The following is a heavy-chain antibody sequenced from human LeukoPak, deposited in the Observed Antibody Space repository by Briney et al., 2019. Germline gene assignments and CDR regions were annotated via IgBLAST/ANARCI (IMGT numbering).Heavy chain of an antibody. CDR2: IYYSGST. CDR3: ARLSSGWYYFDY. Sequence: SETLSLTCTVSGGSISSYYWSWIRQPPGKGLEWIGYIYYSGSTNYNPSLKSRVTISVDTSKNQFSLKLSSVTAADTAVYYCARLSSGWYYFDYWGQGTLVTVSS. J-gene: IGHJ4*02. D-gene: IGHD6-19*01. V-gene: IGHV4-59*01. CDR1: GGSISSYY.